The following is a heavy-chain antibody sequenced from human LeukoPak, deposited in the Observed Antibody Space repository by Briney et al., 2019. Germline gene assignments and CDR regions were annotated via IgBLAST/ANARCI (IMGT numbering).Heavy chain of an antibody. V-gene: IGHV1-8*03. CDR2: MNPNSGNT. CDR3: ARGCEVRAALDYYYYMDV. CDR1: GYTFTSFG. J-gene: IGHJ6*03. Sequence: GASVKVSCKGSGYTFTSFGINWVRQATGQGLEWMGWMNPNSGNTGYAQKFQGRVTITRNTSISTAYMELSSLRSEDTAVYYCARGCEVRAALDYYYYMDVWGKGTTVTVSS. D-gene: IGHD6-6*01.